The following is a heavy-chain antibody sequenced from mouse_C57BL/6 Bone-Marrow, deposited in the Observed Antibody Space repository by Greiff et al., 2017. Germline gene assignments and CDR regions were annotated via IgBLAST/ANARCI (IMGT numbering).Heavy chain of an antibody. V-gene: IGHV1-26*01. Sequence: EVQLQQSGPELVKPGASVKISCTASGYTFTDYYMNWVKQSHGKSLEWIGDINPNNGGTSYNQKFKGKATLTVDKSSSAAYMELRRLTSEDSAVYYSARDYGSSWYFDVWGTGTTVTGAS. CDR3: ARDYGSSWYFDV. D-gene: IGHD1-1*01. J-gene: IGHJ1*03. CDR2: INPNNGGT. CDR1: GYTFTDYY.